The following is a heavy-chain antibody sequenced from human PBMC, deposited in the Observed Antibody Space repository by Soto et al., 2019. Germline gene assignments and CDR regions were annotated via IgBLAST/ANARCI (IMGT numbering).Heavy chain of an antibody. CDR2: LDAEDGET. V-gene: IGHV1-24*01. CDR3: ATLPRTIERTPASIWSFDS. D-gene: IGHD2-2*01. CDR1: GYSLSDLS. J-gene: IGHJ4*02. Sequence: ASVKVSCKVSGYSLSDLSIHWVRQAPGKGLEWMGGLDAEDGETIYAQKLQGRGTMTEDTSTDTAYMELSSLTSEDTAMYYCATLPRTIERTPASIWSFDSWGQGTLVTVSS.